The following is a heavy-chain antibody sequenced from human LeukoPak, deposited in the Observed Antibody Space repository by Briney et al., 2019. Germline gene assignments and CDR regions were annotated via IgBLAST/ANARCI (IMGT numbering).Heavy chain of an antibody. CDR1: GGSFSGYY. V-gene: IGHV4-34*01. Sequence: ASETLSLTCAVYGGSFSGYYWSWIRQPPGKGLEWIGEINHSGSTNYNPSLKSRVTISVDTSKNQFSLKLSSVTAADTAVYYCARGRGNSGYWGQGTLVTVSS. J-gene: IGHJ4*02. CDR3: ARGRGNSGY. CDR2: INHSGST. D-gene: IGHD4-23*01.